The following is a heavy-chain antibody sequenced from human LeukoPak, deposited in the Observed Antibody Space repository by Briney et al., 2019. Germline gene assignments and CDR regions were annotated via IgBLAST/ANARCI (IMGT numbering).Heavy chain of an antibody. CDR3: AIHIGTYYDY. D-gene: IGHD2-21*01. Sequence: GGSLRLSCAASGFSFSSYWMGWVRQAPGKGLEWVANIKQDGNEKYYVDSVKGRFTFSRDNTKNSLYLQMNSLRAEDTAVYYCAIHIGTYYDYWGQGTLFTVSS. J-gene: IGHJ4*02. V-gene: IGHV3-7*01. CDR2: IKQDGNEK. CDR1: GFSFSSYW.